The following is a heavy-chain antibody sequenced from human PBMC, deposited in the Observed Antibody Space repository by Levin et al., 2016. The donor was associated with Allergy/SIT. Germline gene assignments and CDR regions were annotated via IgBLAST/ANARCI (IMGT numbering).Heavy chain of an antibody. CDR3: AREECSSTSCYTEGGFYYGMDV. Sequence: VRQAPGKGLEWVSYISSSSNTIYYADSVKGRFTISRDNAKNSLHLQMNSLRAEDTAVYYCAREECSSTSCYTEGGFYYGMDVWGQGTTVTVSS. J-gene: IGHJ6*02. D-gene: IGHD2-2*02. CDR2: ISSSSNTI. V-gene: IGHV3-48*01.